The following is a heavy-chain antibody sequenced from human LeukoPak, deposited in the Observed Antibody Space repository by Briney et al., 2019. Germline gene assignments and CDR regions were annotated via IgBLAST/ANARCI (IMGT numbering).Heavy chain of an antibody. Sequence: PGGSLRLSCAASGFTFSSYGMHWVRQAPGKGLEWVAVISYDGSNKYYANSVKGRFTISRDNSKNTPYLQMNSLRAEDTAVYYCAKFGMLRGQGTLVTVSS. CDR1: GFTFSSYG. J-gene: IGHJ4*02. D-gene: IGHD2-15*01. V-gene: IGHV3-30*18. CDR3: AKFGML. CDR2: ISYDGSNK.